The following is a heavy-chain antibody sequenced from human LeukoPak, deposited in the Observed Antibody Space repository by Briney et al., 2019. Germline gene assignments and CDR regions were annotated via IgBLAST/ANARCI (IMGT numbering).Heavy chain of an antibody. CDR3: AKDETVTDYYYYGMDV. J-gene: IGHJ6*02. D-gene: IGHD4-17*01. V-gene: IGHV3-7*01. CDR2: IKQDGSEK. CDR1: GFTFSSYW. Sequence: GGSLRLSCAGSGFTFSSYWMTWVRQAPGKGLEWVANIKQDGSEKYYVDSEKGRFTISRDNAKNSLYLQMNSLRAEDTAVYYCAKDETVTDYYYYGMDVWGQGTTVTVSS.